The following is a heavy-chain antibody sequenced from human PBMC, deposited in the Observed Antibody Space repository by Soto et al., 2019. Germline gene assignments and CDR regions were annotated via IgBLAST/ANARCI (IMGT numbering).Heavy chain of an antibody. Sequence: EVQLVESGGGLVKPGGSLRLSCAASGFTFSSYSMNWVRQAPGKGLEWVSSISSSSSYIYYADSVKGRFTISRDNAKNSLYLQMNSLRAEDTAVYYCARELLWFGEQSFGIWGQGTMVTVSS. CDR2: ISSSSSYI. CDR1: GFTFSSYS. J-gene: IGHJ3*02. V-gene: IGHV3-21*01. D-gene: IGHD3-10*01. CDR3: ARELLWFGEQSFGI.